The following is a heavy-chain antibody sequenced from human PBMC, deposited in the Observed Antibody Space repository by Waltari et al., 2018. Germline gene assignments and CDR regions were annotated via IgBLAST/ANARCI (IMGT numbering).Heavy chain of an antibody. J-gene: IGHJ4*02. CDR1: GYSIRGYY. CDR2: IHGSRGT. V-gene: IGHV4-34*10. CDR3: AKDTVATQ. Sequence: QVQLQESGPGLVKPSETLSLTCAVSGYSIRGYYWSWIRQAPGKGLEWIGYIHGSRGTKSLNPSLKSRLILSVETSKNQFSLSLSSVTAADTAVYYCAKDTVATQWGQGVLVTVSS. D-gene: IGHD6-6*01.